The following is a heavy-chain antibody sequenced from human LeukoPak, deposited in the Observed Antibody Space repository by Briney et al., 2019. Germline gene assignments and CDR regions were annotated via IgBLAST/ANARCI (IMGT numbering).Heavy chain of an antibody. D-gene: IGHD1-26*01. Sequence: SETLSLTCTVSGGSISSSNCYWGWIRQPPGKGLEWIGSIYYSGGTYYNASLKSRVTISIDTSKNQFSLKLSSVTAADTAVHYCARSGSYSGPYVYWGQGTVVTVSS. CDR1: GGSISSSNCY. CDR3: ARSGSYSGPYVY. V-gene: IGHV4-39*07. CDR2: IYYSGGT. J-gene: IGHJ4*02.